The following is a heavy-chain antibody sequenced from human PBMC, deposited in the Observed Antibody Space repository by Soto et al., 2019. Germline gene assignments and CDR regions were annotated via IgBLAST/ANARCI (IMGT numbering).Heavy chain of an antibody. J-gene: IGHJ6*02. Sequence: WECLTILCPIAGYSFSHYWIAWVRQMPGKGLEWVGVIYPGDSDTRYSPSFRGQVTISADKSISHVYLQWSSLKASDTAMYYCARNRLRQYYYGMDVWGQGTTVTVSS. CDR2: IYPGDSDT. CDR1: GYSFSHYW. V-gene: IGHV5-51*01. CDR3: ARNRLRQYYYGMDV. D-gene: IGHD3-10*01.